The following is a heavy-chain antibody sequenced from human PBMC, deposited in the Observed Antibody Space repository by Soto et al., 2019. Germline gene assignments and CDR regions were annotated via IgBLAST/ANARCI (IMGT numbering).Heavy chain of an antibody. D-gene: IGHD3-10*01. V-gene: IGHV1-69*01. CDR2: IIPIFDAT. CDR1: GGTFSRHS. Sequence: QVQMVQSGAEVKKPGSSARVSCKVSGGTFSRHSISWVRQAPGQGLEWMGGIIPIFDATQYAQKFQGRLTIPPDESTTTFHMDLSGLRPEDTAIYFCARDLTSVRGSWGQGTLVTVS. J-gene: IGHJ4*02. CDR3: ARDLTSVRGS.